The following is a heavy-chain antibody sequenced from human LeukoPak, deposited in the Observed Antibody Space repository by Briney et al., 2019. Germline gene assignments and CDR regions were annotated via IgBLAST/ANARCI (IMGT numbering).Heavy chain of an antibody. CDR2: ISAYNGNT. J-gene: IGHJ6*02. Sequence: ASVKVSCKASGYTFTSYGISWVRQAPGQGLEWMGWISAYNGNTNYAQKLQGRVTMTTDTSTGTAYMELRSLRSDDTAVYYCARWEVPAAYYYYGMDVWGQGTTVTVSS. V-gene: IGHV1-18*01. CDR1: GYTFTSYG. D-gene: IGHD2-2*01. CDR3: ARWEVPAAYYYYGMDV.